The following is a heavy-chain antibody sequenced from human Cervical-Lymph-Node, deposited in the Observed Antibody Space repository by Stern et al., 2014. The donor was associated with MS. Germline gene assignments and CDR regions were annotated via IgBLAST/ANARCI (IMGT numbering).Heavy chain of an antibody. V-gene: IGHV4-39*01. J-gene: IGHJ4*02. D-gene: IGHD6-19*01. CDR2: IHESGTT. Sequence: QVQLQESGPGLVKPSETLSLTCTVSGGSISSSTYYWGWIRQPPGKGLEWIGNIHESGTTYYSPSLKSRVTMSVDKPTNQFSLRLSSVPAADSAVYYCGSGNGWYLHWGQGTLVTVSS. CDR1: GGSISSSTYY. CDR3: GSGNGWYLH.